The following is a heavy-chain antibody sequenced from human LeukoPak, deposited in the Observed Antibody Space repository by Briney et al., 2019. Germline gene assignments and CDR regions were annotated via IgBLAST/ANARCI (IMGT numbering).Heavy chain of an antibody. J-gene: IGHJ4*02. CDR3: AKDGGKVRFDY. CDR2: INPDGNDK. CDR1: GFTFTIHW. Sequence: GGSLRLSCEVSGFTFTIHWMSWVRQAPGKGLEWVAKINPDGNDKYYADLVRGQFTISRDDSKNTFYLQMNSLRPEDTAVYYCAKDGGKVRFDYWGQGALVTVSS. V-gene: IGHV3-7*01.